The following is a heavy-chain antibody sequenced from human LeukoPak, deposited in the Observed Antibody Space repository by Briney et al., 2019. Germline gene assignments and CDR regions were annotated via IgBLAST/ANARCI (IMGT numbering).Heavy chain of an antibody. J-gene: IGHJ4*02. CDR2: IGTAGDT. D-gene: IGHD3-22*01. V-gene: IGHV3-13*01. CDR3: ARRAGDYSHPYDY. Sequence: GGSLRLSCAASGFTFSSYDMHWVRQATGKGLEWVSAIGTAGDTYYPGSVKGRFTISRDNSKNTVHLQMNSLRAEDTAMYYCARRAGDYSHPYDYWGQGTLVTVSS. CDR1: GFTFSSYD.